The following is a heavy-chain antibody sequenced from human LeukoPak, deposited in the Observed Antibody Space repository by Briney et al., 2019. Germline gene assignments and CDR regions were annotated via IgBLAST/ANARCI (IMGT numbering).Heavy chain of an antibody. D-gene: IGHD3-22*01. J-gene: IGHJ4*02. CDR3: AKDRDLDYYDSSGYYYGAHFDY. Sequence: GGSLRLSCAASGFTFSTFPMAWVRQAPGKGLEAVSGISDRGVPTYYADSVKGRFTISRDNSKNTLYLQVNSLRVDDTAVYYCAKDRDLDYYDSSGYYYGAHFDYWGQGTLVTVSS. CDR2: ISDRGVPT. CDR1: GFTFSTFP. V-gene: IGHV3-23*01.